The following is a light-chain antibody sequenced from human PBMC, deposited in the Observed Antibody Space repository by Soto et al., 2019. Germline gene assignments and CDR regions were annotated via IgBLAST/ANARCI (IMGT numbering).Light chain of an antibody. CDR1: SRDVGGYNY. Sequence: QSALPRPPSWSGSPGQSFTISCTGTSRDVGGYNYVSWYQQRPGKAPKLMIYDVTNRPPGVSNRFSGSKSGNTASLTISGLQAEDEADYYCSSYTSSSTLVVFGGGTKVTVL. CDR2: DVT. J-gene: IGLJ2*01. CDR3: SSYTSSSTLVV. V-gene: IGLV2-14*01.